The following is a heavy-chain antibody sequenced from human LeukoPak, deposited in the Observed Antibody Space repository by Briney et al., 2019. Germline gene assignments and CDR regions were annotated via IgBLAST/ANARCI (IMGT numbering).Heavy chain of an antibody. Sequence: PGGSLRLSCVGSGFMFSNHYMYWVRQAPGKGLVWVSRIKNAGIDTIYTDSVKGRFTVSRDNAKNTVYLQMSSLRAEDTAVYYCARGGYGHNMDVWGEGTTVAVSS. V-gene: IGHV3-74*01. CDR2: IKNAGIDT. D-gene: IGHD3-10*01. J-gene: IGHJ6*03. CDR3: ARGGYGHNMDV. CDR1: GFMFSNHY.